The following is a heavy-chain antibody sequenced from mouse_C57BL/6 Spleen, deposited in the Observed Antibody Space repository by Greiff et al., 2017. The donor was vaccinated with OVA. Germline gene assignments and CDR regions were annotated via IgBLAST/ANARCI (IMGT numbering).Heavy chain of an antibody. CDR2: IYPGSGST. CDR3: ARRYYGSSLYYYAMDY. CDR1: GYTFTSYW. J-gene: IGHJ4*01. Sequence: QVQLQQPGAELVKPGASVKMSCKASGYTFTSYWITWVKQRPGQGLEWIGDIYPGSGSTNYNEKFKSKATLTVDTSSSTAYMQLSSLTSEDSAVYYGARRYYGSSLYYYAMDYWGQGTSVTVSS. V-gene: IGHV1-55*01. D-gene: IGHD1-1*01.